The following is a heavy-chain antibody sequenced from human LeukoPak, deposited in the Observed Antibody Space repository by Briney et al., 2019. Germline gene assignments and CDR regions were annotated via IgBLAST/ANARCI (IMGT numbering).Heavy chain of an antibody. CDR2: ISSSSSYI. J-gene: IGHJ6*03. V-gene: IGHV3-21*01. Sequence: GGSLRLSCAASGFTFSSYSMNWVRQAPGKGLEWVSSISSSSSYIYYADSVKGRFTISRDNAKNSLYLQMNSLRAEDTAVYYCARGEGGGSSYYYYMDVWGKGTTVTVSS. CDR1: GFTFSSYS. D-gene: IGHD3-16*01. CDR3: ARGEGGGSSYYYYMDV.